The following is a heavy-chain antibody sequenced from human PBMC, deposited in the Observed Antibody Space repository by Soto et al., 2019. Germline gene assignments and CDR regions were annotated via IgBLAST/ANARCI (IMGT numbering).Heavy chain of an antibody. CDR1: GFTFSSYA. Sequence: GSLRLSCSASGFTFSSYAMYWVRQALGKGLEYVSAISSNGAGTYYADSVKGRFTISRDNSKNTLYLQMSSLRAEDTAVYYCVITMIVVEPYFDYWGQGTLVTVSS. V-gene: IGHV3-64D*06. CDR2: ISSNGAGT. D-gene: IGHD3-22*01. J-gene: IGHJ4*02. CDR3: VITMIVVEPYFDY.